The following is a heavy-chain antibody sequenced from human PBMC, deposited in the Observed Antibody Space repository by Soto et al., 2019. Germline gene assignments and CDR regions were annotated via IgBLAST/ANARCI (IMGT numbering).Heavy chain of an antibody. D-gene: IGHD5-18*01. CDR2: ISGSGGST. J-gene: IGHJ4*02. V-gene: IGHV3-23*01. CDR1: GFTFSSYA. CDR3: AKVLKEQHNFDY. Sequence: GGSLRPSCAASGFTFSSYAMSWVRQAPGKGLEWVSAISGSGGSTYYADSVKGRFTISRDNSKNTLYLQMNSLRAEDTAVYYCAKVLKEQHNFDYWGQGTLVTVSS.